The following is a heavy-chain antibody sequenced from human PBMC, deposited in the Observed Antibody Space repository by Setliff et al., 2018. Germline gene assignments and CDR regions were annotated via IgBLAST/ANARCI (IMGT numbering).Heavy chain of an antibody. Sequence: GESLKISCEASGYSFPSYWIGWVRQMPGKGLEWMGSVYPGDSETRYSPSFQGQVTISADKSIGTAYLQWSGLKASDTAIYYCGRSPGLAEGGSWFAPWGQGTLVTVSS. CDR2: VYPGDSET. CDR1: GYSFPSYW. D-gene: IGHD6-13*01. CDR3: GRSPGLAEGGSWFAP. J-gene: IGHJ5*02. V-gene: IGHV5-51*01.